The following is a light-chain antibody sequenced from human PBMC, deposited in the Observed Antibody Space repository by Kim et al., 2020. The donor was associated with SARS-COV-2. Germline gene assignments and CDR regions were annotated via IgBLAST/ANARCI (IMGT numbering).Light chain of an antibody. J-gene: IGLJ3*02. CDR2: RNN. CDR3: SAWDRGLNAVV. Sequence: QTAPITCTGDINNFGFQEAGWLQQCQGHPPKVLSDRNNNRPSGISERFSASRSGDTASLTITGLQPEDEADYYCSAWDRGLNAVVFGGGTQLTVL. V-gene: IGLV10-54*01. CDR1: INNFGFQE.